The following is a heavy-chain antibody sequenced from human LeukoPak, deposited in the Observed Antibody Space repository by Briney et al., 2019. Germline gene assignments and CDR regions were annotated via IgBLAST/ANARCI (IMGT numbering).Heavy chain of an antibody. V-gene: IGHV1-8*01. CDR3: ARENGVVVVAAGWFDP. Sequence: ASVKVSCKASGYTFTSYDINWVRQATGQGLEWMGWMNPNSGNTGYAQKFQGRVTMTRNTSISTAYMELSRLRSDDTAVYYCARENGVVVVAAGWFDPWGQGTLVTVSS. D-gene: IGHD2-15*01. CDR2: MNPNSGNT. CDR1: GYTFTSYD. J-gene: IGHJ5*02.